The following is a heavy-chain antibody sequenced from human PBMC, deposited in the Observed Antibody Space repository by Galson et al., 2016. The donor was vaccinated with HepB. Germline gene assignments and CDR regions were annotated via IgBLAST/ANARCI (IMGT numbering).Heavy chain of an antibody. J-gene: IGHJ5*02. Sequence: SLRLSCAASGFIFSKYALTWVRQAPGKGLEWVSAISYSGSSTYYADSVKGRFTISRDNSKNTVYLQMNSLRAEDTALYYCAKEVHGGFFIGDWFDPWGQGTLVTVSS. CDR3: AKEVHGGFFIGDWFDP. CDR1: GFIFSKYA. D-gene: IGHD4-23*01. V-gene: IGHV3-23*01. CDR2: ISYSGSST.